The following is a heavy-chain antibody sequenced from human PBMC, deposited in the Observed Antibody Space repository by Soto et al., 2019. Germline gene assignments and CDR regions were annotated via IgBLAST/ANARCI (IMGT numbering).Heavy chain of an antibody. J-gene: IGHJ4*02. V-gene: IGHV4-59*01. CDR3: ARESVEGRDCSGGSCYRSHFDY. CDR1: GGSISSYY. CDR2: IYYSGST. D-gene: IGHD2-15*01. Sequence: SESLSLTCTVSGGSISSYYWSWIRQPPGKGLEWIGYIYYSGSTNYNPSLKSRVTISVDTSKNQFSLKLSSVTAADTAVYYCARESVEGRDCSGGSCYRSHFDYWGQGTLVTVS.